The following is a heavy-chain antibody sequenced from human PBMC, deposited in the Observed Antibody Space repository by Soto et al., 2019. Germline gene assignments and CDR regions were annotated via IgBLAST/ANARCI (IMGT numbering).Heavy chain of an antibody. CDR3: ASPFYDYKHYYGMDV. CDR2: INHSGST. CDR1: GGSFIGYY. J-gene: IGHJ6*02. Sequence: PSETLSLTCAVYGGSFIGYYWSWIRQPPGKGLEWIGEINHSGSTNYNPSLKSRVTISVDTSKNQFSLKLSSVTAADTAVYYCASPFYDYKHYYGMDVWGQGTTVTVSS. D-gene: IGHD4-4*01. V-gene: IGHV4-34*01.